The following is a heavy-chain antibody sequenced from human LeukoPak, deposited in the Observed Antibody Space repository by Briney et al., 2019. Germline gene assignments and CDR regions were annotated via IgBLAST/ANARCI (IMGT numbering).Heavy chain of an antibody. CDR3: ARGLRSSSGAIDP. CDR1: GGSFSGYY. CDR2: INHSGST. V-gene: IGHV4-34*01. J-gene: IGHJ5*02. D-gene: IGHD6-13*01. Sequence: PSGTLSLTCAVYGGSFSGYYWSWIRQPPGKGLEWIGEINHSGSTNYNPSLKSRVTISVDTSKNQFSLKLSSVTAADTAVYYCARGLRSSSGAIDPWGQGTLVTVSS.